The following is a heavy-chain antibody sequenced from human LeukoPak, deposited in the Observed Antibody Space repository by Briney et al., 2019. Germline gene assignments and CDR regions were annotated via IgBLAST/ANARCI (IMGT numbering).Heavy chain of an antibody. CDR3: AKVGGYYDFWSGYFDY. Sequence: PGGSLTLSCAASGFTFSYHWMTWVRQAPGKGLEWVANIKNDGAVKNYVDSVKGRFTISRDNAKNSLYLQMNSLRAEDTAVYYCAKVGGYYDFWSGYFDYWGQGTLVTVSS. CDR2: IKNDGAVK. CDR1: GFTFSYHW. V-gene: IGHV3-7*03. J-gene: IGHJ4*02. D-gene: IGHD3-3*01.